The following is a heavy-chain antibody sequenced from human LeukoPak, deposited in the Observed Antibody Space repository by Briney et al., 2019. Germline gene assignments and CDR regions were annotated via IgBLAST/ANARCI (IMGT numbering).Heavy chain of an antibody. V-gene: IGHV3-7*01. CDR2: IKQDGSEI. CDR1: GFTFSSYE. J-gene: IGHJ5*02. Sequence: PGGSLRLSCAASGFTFSSYEMNWVRQAPGKGLEWVANIKQDGSEIYYVDSVKGRFTISRDNAKNSLDLQMNSLRGEDTAVYYCARGGIRGVVCDRWGQGTLVTVSS. CDR3: ARGGIRGVVCDR. D-gene: IGHD3-10*01.